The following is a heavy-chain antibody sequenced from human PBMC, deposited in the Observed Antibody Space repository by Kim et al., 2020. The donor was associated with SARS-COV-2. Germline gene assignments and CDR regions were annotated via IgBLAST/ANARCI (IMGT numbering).Heavy chain of an antibody. D-gene: IGHD5-12*01. V-gene: IGHV3-43*02. Sequence: GGSLRLSCAASGFTFDDYAMHWVRQAPGKGLEWVSLISGDGGSTYYADSVKGRFTISRDNSKNSLYLQMNSLRTEDTALYYCAKDIRYSGYDPDHYYYYGMDVWGQGTTVTVSS. J-gene: IGHJ6*02. CDR2: ISGDGGST. CDR1: GFTFDDYA. CDR3: AKDIRYSGYDPDHYYYYGMDV.